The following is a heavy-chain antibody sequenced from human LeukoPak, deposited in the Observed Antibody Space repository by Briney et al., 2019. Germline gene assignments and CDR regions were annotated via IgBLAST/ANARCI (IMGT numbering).Heavy chain of an antibody. CDR3: AREVAYYDFWSGYYGYYFDY. Sequence: KPSETLSLTCAVYGGSFSGYYWSWIRQPPGKGLEWIGYIYYSGSTNYNPSLKSRVTISVDTSKNQFSLKLSSVTAADTAVYYCAREVAYYDFWSGYYGYYFDYWGQGTLVTVSS. CDR1: GGSFSGYY. V-gene: IGHV4-59*01. D-gene: IGHD3-3*01. CDR2: IYYSGST. J-gene: IGHJ4*02.